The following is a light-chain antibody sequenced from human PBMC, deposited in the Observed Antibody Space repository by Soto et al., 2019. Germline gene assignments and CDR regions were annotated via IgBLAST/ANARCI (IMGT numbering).Light chain of an antibody. CDR1: NNDVGRYNY. Sequence: QSVLSQPASVSGSRGQSITISCTRTNNDVGRYNYVSWFQQHPGKAPKLIIYDVSNWPSGVSDRFSGSKSGNTASLTISWLQPEDEADYYCSSFTSSSTFVFGTGTKVTVL. CDR2: DVS. V-gene: IGLV2-14*03. CDR3: SSFTSSSTFV. J-gene: IGLJ1*01.